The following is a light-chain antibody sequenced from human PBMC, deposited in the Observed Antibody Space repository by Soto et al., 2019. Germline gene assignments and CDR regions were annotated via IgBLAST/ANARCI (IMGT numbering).Light chain of an antibody. V-gene: IGLV2-14*03. CDR2: EVA. CDR1: NSDVGAYPY. Sequence: QSVLTQPASVSGSPGQSITISCTGTNSDVGAYPYVSWYQQHPGNAPKLLIYEVADRPSGVSDRFSGSKSGNTASLTISALQAEDEAVYCCSSYATSGTNVIFGGGTKLTVL. J-gene: IGLJ2*01. CDR3: SSYATSGTNVI.